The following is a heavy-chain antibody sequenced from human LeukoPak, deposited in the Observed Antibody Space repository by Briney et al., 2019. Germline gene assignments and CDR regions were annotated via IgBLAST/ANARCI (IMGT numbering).Heavy chain of an antibody. J-gene: IGHJ4*02. Sequence: TGGSLRLSCAASGFTFSSYAMSWVRQASGKGLEWVSGVNWNGISTGHADSVKGRFTISRDNAKNCLYLQMNSLRAEDTALYYCARDLEVGSSCPQGYWGQGTLVTVSS. V-gene: IGHV3-20*04. CDR3: ARDLEVGSSCPQGY. CDR2: VNWNGIST. CDR1: GFTFSSYA. D-gene: IGHD6-6*01.